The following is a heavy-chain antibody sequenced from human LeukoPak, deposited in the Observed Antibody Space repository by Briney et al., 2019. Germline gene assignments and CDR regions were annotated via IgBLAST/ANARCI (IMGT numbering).Heavy chain of an antibody. V-gene: IGHV3-7*01. CDR1: GFTFRSYW. D-gene: IGHD6-19*01. CDR2: IKQGGSEK. CDR3: ARTAVSGTFHLDY. Sequence: GGSLRLSCAGSGFTFRSYWMSWVRQAPGKGPEWVANIKQGGSEKYYVDSVKGRFTISRDNAKNSLYLQMNSLRAEDTAVYYCARTAVSGTFHLDYWGQGTLVTVSS. J-gene: IGHJ4*02.